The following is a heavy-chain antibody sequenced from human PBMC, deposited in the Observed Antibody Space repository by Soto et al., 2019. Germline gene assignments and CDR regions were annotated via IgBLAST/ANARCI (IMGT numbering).Heavy chain of an antibody. CDR2: IIPIFGTA. CDR3: ARVGSSGYYGAFDI. J-gene: IGHJ3*02. CDR1: GGTFSSYA. D-gene: IGHD3-22*01. Sequence: SVKVSCKASGGTFSSYAISWVRQAPGQGLEWMGGIIPIFGTANYAQKFQSRVTITADESKRTAYIELSSLRSEDTAVYYCARVGSSGYYGAFDIWGQGTMVTVSS. V-gene: IGHV1-69*13.